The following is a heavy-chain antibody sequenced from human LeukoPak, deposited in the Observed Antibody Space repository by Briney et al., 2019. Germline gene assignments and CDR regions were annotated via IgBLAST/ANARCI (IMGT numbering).Heavy chain of an antibody. J-gene: IGHJ6*03. V-gene: IGHV4-59*01. D-gene: IGHD1-26*01. CDR2: IYYSGIT. Sequence: SETLSLTCTVSGGSINPYYWIWIRQSPGTGLDWIGYIYYSGITDYNPSLKSRVTFSIDTSKKQFSLNLTSVTAADTAIYFCARGGSHYYYYMDVWGKGTRVTVSS. CDR1: GGSINPYY. CDR3: ARGGSHYYYYMDV.